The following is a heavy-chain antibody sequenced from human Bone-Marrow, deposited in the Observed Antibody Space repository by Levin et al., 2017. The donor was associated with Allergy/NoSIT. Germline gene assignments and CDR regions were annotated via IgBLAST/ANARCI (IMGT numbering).Heavy chain of an antibody. Sequence: SETLSLTCAVYGGSFSGYYWSWIRQPPGKGLEWIGEINHSGSTNYNPSLKSRVTISVDTSKNQFSLKLSSVTAADTAVYYCARVSVWLDVNWFDPWGQGTLVTVSS. J-gene: IGHJ5*02. CDR2: INHSGST. CDR3: ARVSVWLDVNWFDP. CDR1: GGSFSGYY. V-gene: IGHV4-34*01. D-gene: IGHD6-19*01.